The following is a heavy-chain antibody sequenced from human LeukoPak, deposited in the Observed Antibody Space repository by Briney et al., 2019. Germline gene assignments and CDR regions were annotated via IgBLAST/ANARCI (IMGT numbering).Heavy chain of an antibody. CDR1: GESISRFY. Sequence: SGTLSLTCTVSGESISRFYWSWIRQTPGKGLEWIAYIHSDGSTDSDPSLKSRVTTSIDASKNQSFLNLSSVTAADTAVYYCARHFGGYYYDSSGSPGWFDPWGQGTLVTVSS. J-gene: IGHJ5*02. CDR2: IHSDGST. D-gene: IGHD3-22*01. CDR3: ARHFGGYYYDSSGSPGWFDP. V-gene: IGHV4-59*08.